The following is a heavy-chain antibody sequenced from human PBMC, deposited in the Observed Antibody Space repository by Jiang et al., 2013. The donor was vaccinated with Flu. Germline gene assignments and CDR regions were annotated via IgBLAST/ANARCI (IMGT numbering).Heavy chain of an antibody. D-gene: IGHD3-22*01. CDR3: TLMGHYYDDSGYPSDH. CDR2: ISGYNGNT. J-gene: IGHJ5*02. V-gene: IGHV1-18*01. Sequence: SGAEVKKPGASVKVSCKGSGYTFTNYGMSWVRQAPGQGLEWLGWISGYNGNTNYAQKVQGRVTITTDTSTSTAYMELRSLSSDDTAVYWCTLMGHYYDDSGYPSDHWGQGTLVTVSS. CDR1: GYTFTNYG.